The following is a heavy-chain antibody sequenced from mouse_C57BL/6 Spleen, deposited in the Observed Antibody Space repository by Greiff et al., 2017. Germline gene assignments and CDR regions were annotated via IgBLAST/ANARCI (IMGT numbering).Heavy chain of an antibody. CDR3: ARAGYDYDPFAY. D-gene: IGHD2-4*01. J-gene: IGHJ3*01. V-gene: IGHV3-6*01. Sequence: VQLKESGPGLVKPSQSLSLTCSVTGYSITSGYYWNWIRQFPGNKLEWMGYISYDGSNNYNPSLKNRISITRDTSKNQFFLKLNSVTTEDTATYYCARAGYDYDPFAYWGQGTLVTVSA. CDR1: GYSITSGYY. CDR2: ISYDGSN.